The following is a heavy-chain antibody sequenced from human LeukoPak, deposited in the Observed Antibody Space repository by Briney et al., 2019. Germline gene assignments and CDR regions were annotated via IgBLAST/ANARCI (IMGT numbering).Heavy chain of an antibody. CDR2: IRYDGSNK. Sequence: SCKVSGYTLTELSMHWVRQAPGKGLEWVAFIRYDGSNKYYADSVKGRFTISRDQANNTLYLQMNTLRDEDTAVYYCARGPRYSFYWGQGTLVSVSS. CDR1: GYTLTELS. J-gene: IGHJ4*02. V-gene: IGHV3-30*02. D-gene: IGHD6-13*01. CDR3: ARGPRYSFY.